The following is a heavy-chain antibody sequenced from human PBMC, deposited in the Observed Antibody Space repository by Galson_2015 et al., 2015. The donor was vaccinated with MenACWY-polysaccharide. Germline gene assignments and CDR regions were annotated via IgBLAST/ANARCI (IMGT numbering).Heavy chain of an antibody. V-gene: IGHV3-30*18. CDR2: ILSDGSKK. Sequence: LRLSCAAPGFTFSSYGMHWVRQAPGKGLEWVAVILSDGSKKYYAESVKGRFTISRDNSKNTLSLQMNSLRAEDTVIYYCAKDLPLWGAPDFDYWGQGTLVTVSS. J-gene: IGHJ4*02. CDR1: GFTFSSYG. CDR3: AKDLPLWGAPDFDY. D-gene: IGHD1-26*01.